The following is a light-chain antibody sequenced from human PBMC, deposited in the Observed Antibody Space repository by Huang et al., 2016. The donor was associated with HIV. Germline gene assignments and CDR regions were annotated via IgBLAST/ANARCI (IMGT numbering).Light chain of an antibody. CDR2: AAS. V-gene: IGKV1-39*01. Sequence: DIQMTQFRSSLSASVGARVTITCRASKSISSYLNWYQQKPGKAPKLLIYAASSLKSGVPSRFSGSGSGTDFTLTISSLQPEDFATYYCQQSYSTPRTFGQGTKVEIK. CDR1: KSISSY. CDR3: QQSYSTPRT. J-gene: IGKJ1*01.